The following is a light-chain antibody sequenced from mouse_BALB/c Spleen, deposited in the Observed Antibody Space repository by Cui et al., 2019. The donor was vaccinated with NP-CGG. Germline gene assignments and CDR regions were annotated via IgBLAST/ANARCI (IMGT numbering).Light chain of an antibody. CDR2: GTN. Sequence: QAVVNQESALTTSPGETVTLTCSSITGAVTTSNYANWVQEKPDHLFSGLIGGTNNRVPGVPARFSGSLIGDKAALTITGAQTEDEAIYFCALWYSNHWVFGGGTKLTVL. J-gene: IGLJ1*01. CDR1: TGAVTTSNY. V-gene: IGLV1*01. CDR3: ALWYSNHWV.